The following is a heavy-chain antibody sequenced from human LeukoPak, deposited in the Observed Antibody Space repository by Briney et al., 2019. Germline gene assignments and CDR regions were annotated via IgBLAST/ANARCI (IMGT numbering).Heavy chain of an antibody. V-gene: IGHV4-59*01. CDR1: GGSISSYY. Sequence: SETLSLTCTVSGGSISSYYWSWIRQPPGKGLEWIGYIYYSGSTNYNPSLKSRVTISVDTSKNQFSLKLSSVTAADTAVYYCARVVRGDPPGFFDYWGQGTLVTVSS. D-gene: IGHD3-10*01. J-gene: IGHJ4*02. CDR3: ARVVRGDPPGFFDY. CDR2: IYYSGST.